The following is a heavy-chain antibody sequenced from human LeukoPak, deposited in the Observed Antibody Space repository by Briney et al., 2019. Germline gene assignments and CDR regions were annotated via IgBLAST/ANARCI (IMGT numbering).Heavy chain of an antibody. J-gene: IGHJ3*01. CDR1: GFTFSTVA. Sequence: GGSLRLSCAASGFTFSTVAMNWVRQGPGKGLEWVAVISDSGGITYYADSLKGRFTISRDNSKNTLYLQMNSPRADDTAVYYCAKDIVPNYGSTFDFWGQGTMVTVSS. CDR3: AKDIVPNYGSTFDF. CDR2: ISDSGGIT. V-gene: IGHV3-23*01. D-gene: IGHD1-7*01.